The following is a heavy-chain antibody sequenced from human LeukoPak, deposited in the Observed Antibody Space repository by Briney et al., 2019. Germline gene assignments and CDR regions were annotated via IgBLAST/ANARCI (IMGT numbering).Heavy chain of an antibody. CDR3: ARGGYCSGGSCYEDY. V-gene: IGHV4-59*08. D-gene: IGHD2-15*01. Sequence: PSETLSLTCTVSGGSISSYYWSWIRQPPGKGLDWIAYIYYSGSTNYNPSHKSRVTMSVDTSKNQFSLKLSSVTAADTAVYYCARGGYCSGGSCYEDYWGQGTLVTVSS. CDR2: IYYSGST. CDR1: GGSISSYY. J-gene: IGHJ4*02.